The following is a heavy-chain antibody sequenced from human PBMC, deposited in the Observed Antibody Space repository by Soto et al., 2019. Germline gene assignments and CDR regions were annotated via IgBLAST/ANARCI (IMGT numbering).Heavy chain of an antibody. CDR3: ARVDIVLMVYAPRGAFDI. CDR2: INPNSGGT. Sequence: GASVKVSCKASGYTFTGYYMHWVRQAPGQGLGWMGWINPNSGGTNYAQKFQGWVTMTRDTSISTAYMELSRLRSDDTAVYYCARVDIVLMVYAPRGAFDIWGQGTMVTVSS. CDR1: GYTFTGYY. V-gene: IGHV1-2*04. D-gene: IGHD2-8*01. J-gene: IGHJ3*02.